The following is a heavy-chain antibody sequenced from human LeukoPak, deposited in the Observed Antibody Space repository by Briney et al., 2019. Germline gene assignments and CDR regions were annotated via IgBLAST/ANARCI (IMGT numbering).Heavy chain of an antibody. CDR2: IYTSGST. D-gene: IGHD4-11*01. J-gene: IGHJ6*02. CDR3: AREHYSNYVHYYYGMDV. CDR1: GGSIGSGSYY. Sequence: SQTLSLTCTVSGGSIGSGSYYWSWIRQPAGKGLEWIGRIYTSGSTNYNPSLKSRVTISVDTSKNQFSLKLSSATAADTAVYYCAREHYSNYVHYYYGMDVWGQGTTVTVSS. V-gene: IGHV4-61*02.